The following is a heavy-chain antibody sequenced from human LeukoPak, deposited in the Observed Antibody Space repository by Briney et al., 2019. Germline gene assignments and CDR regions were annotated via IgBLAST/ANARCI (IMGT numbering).Heavy chain of an antibody. CDR1: GFTFTNYA. D-gene: IGHD4-17*01. CDR3: AKDSGTTVTSADY. V-gene: IGHV3-23*01. J-gene: IGHJ4*02. CDR2: ISGSGSGT. Sequence: GGSLRLSCAASGFTFTNYAMTWARQAPGKGLEWVSAISGSGSGTYYADSVKGRFTISRDNSKNTLYLRMNSPRAEDTAVYYCAKDSGTTVTSADYWGQGTLVTVSS.